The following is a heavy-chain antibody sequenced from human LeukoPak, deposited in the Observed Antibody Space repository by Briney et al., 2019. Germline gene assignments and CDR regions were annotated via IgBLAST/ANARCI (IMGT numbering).Heavy chain of an antibody. Sequence: GGSLRLSCAASGFTFSGYGMYWVRQAPGKGLEWVALISDDGSKKSYADSVKGRFTISRDSSKNTLYLQMNSLRSEDTAVYYCAKQARRAYYYGSGTYAGSHYFDYWGQGTLVTVSS. J-gene: IGHJ4*02. CDR1: GFTFSGYG. CDR2: ISDDGSKK. CDR3: AKQARRAYYYGSGTYAGSHYFDY. D-gene: IGHD3-10*01. V-gene: IGHV3-30*18.